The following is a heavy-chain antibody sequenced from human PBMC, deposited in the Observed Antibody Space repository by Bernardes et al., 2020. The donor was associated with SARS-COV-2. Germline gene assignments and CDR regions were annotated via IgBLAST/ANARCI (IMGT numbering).Heavy chain of an antibody. Sequence: GSLRLSCAASGFTVSSNYMVWVRQAPGKGLEWVSVIYSGGNTHYADSVKGRFTSSRDNSKNTLYLQMNSLRVEETALYYCARVQSAYGGYVDWFDPWAQGNLVTVSS. CDR2: IYSGGNT. CDR3: ARVQSAYGGYVDWFDP. D-gene: IGHD4-17*01. J-gene: IGHJ5*02. V-gene: IGHV3-66*02. CDR1: GFTVSSNY.